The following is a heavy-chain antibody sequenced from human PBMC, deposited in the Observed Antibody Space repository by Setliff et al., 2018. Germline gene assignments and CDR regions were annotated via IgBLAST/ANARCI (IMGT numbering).Heavy chain of an antibody. V-gene: IGHV1-2*07. CDR3: ARGRQVHRHLVIVPAAAIDF. CDR2: INANGGAN. J-gene: IGHJ4*02. CDR1: GYTFTDYY. Sequence: GASVKVSCKASGYTFTDYYIHWIRQAPGQGLEWMGWINANGGANGQSYKFRGRVAMTRDTSISTVFMELNRLTSDDTAVYYCARGRQVHRHLVIVPAAAIDFWGQGARVTVSS. D-gene: IGHD2-2*01.